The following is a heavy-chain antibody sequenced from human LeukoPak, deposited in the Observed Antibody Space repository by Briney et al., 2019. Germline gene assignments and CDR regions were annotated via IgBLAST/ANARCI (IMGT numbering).Heavy chain of an antibody. CDR2: IYYSGST. D-gene: IGHD4-17*01. CDR3: AREREGGPYGDYDYGMDV. J-gene: IGHJ6*02. CDR1: GGSISSGGYY. Sequence: PSETLSLTCTVSGGSISSGGYYWSWIRQRPGKGLEWIGYIYYSGSTYYNPSLKSRVTISVDTSKNRFSLKLSSVTAADTAVYYCAREREGGPYGDYDYGMDVWGQGTTVTVSS. V-gene: IGHV4-31*03.